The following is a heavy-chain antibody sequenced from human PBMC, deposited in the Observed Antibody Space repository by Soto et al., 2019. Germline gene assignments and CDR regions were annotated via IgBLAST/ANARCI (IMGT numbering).Heavy chain of an antibody. CDR2: ITDNGGDS. D-gene: IGHD3-10*01. J-gene: IGHJ4*02. V-gene: IGHV3-23*04. CDR1: GFTFGDHA. Sequence: EVQLVESGGDLVQPGGSLRLSCAASGFTFGDHAMHWVRQVPGRGLEWVSTITDNGGDSKYADSVRGRFTISRDNSKKILYLQMSNLRAEDSAVYYCVRGSQDSYPGSRIFDFWGRGTLVTVSS. CDR3: VRGSQDSYPGSRIFDF.